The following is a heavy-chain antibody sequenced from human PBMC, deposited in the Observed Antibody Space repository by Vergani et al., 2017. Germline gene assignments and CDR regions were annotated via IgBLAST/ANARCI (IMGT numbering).Heavy chain of an antibody. D-gene: IGHD3-9*01. CDR1: GFSFNSYW. J-gene: IGHJ5*01. V-gene: IGHV3-74*03. CDR2: IKSDGSIT. CDR3: ARDRCIETCYMSNWLDS. Sequence: DVHLAESGGGFFQPGGSLRLSCSASGFSFNSYWMHWVRQVPGKGLLWVSRIKSDGSITAYADSVKGRFTISRDNAQTTLYLQMNSLRVEDTGVYYCARDRCIETCYMSNWLDSWGQGNLVTVSS.